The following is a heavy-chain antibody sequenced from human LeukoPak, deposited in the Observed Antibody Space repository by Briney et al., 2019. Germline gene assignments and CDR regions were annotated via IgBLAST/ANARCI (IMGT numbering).Heavy chain of an antibody. J-gene: IGHJ4*02. Sequence: PSETLSLTCSVSGGSISSTYWSWIRQPPGKGLEWIGYIHYSGSTNYNPSLKSRVTISVDTSKNQFSLKLSSVTAADTAVYYCARVIGRDGYNYAVVDYWGQGTLVTVSS. CDR1: GGSISSTY. V-gene: IGHV4-59*01. CDR2: IHYSGST. CDR3: ARVIGRDGYNYAVVDY. D-gene: IGHD5-24*01.